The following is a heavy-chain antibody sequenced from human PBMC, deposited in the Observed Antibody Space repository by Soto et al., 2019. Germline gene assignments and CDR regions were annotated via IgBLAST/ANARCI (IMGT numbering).Heavy chain of an antibody. CDR3: AKGGAGCTSTSCYTSGWLDP. CDR1: GGSISSYY. CDR2: IYDSGNT. V-gene: IGHV4-4*07. J-gene: IGHJ5*02. D-gene: IGHD2-2*02. Sequence: SETLSLTCTVSGGSISSYYWSWIRQPAGKGLEWIGHIYDSGNTNYNPSLKSRVTILGDTSKNQFSLKLSAVTAADTAVYYCAKGGAGCTSTSCYTSGWLDPWGQGTLVTVSS.